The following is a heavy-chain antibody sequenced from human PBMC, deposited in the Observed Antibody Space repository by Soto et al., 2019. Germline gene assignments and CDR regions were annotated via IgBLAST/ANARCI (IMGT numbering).Heavy chain of an antibody. V-gene: IGHV4-59*01. CDR1: GDSLRSYY. J-gene: IGHJ4*02. CDR2: IYNGGGP. D-gene: IGHD3-16*01. CDR3: ARAPGSYGYNDLDS. Sequence: PSETLSLTCSVSGDSLRSYYWSWIRQSPGKGLEWLGYIYNGGGPKYNPSLQSRVTVSVDKSKNQFFLRLTSVTAADSAVYYCARAPGSYGYNDLDSWGQGTLVTVSS.